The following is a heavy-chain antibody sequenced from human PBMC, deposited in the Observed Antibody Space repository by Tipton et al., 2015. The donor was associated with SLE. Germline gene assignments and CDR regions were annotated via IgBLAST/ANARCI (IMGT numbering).Heavy chain of an antibody. Sequence: QSGAEVKKPGASVKVSCKASGYSFFRYGLTWVRQAPGQGLEWMGWISGYNGNTNYAQKVQGRVTMTTDTSTRTAYMELRSLRSDDTAVYYCARLGYCSSSSCYPYNYYGMDVWGQGTTVTVSS. D-gene: IGHD2-2*01. CDR1: GYSFFRYG. CDR2: ISGYNGNT. J-gene: IGHJ6*02. CDR3: ARLGYCSSSSCYPYNYYGMDV. V-gene: IGHV1-18*01.